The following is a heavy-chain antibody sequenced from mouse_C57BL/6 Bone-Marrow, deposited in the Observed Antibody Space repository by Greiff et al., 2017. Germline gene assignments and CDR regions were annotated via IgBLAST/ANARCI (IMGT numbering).Heavy chain of an antibody. CDR2: ISSGGSYT. CDR3: ARHRDGTWYYFDY. V-gene: IGHV5-6*01. Sequence: EVQLVESGGDLVKPGGSLKLSCAASGFTFSSYGMSWVRQTPDKRLEWVATISSGGSYTYYPDSVKGRCTISRDNAKNTRYLQMSSLKAEDTAMYYCARHRDGTWYYFDYWGQGTTLTVSS. CDR1: GFTFSSYG. J-gene: IGHJ2*01. D-gene: IGHD1-1*02.